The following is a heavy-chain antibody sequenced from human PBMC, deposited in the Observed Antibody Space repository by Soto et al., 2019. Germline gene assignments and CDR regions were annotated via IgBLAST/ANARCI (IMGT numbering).Heavy chain of an antibody. V-gene: IGHV3-74*01. CDR1: GFPLTTYW. J-gene: IGHJ4*02. CDR3: ARVIPGSGGGCFARALDY. Sequence: GGSLRLSCAASGFPLTTYWMHWVRQAPGKGLVWVSRINSDGSTTGYADSVKGRFTISRDNAKNSLYLQMNSLRAEDTAVYYCARVIPGSGGGCFARALDYWGQGTLVTVSS. CDR2: INSDGSTT. D-gene: IGHD2-15*01.